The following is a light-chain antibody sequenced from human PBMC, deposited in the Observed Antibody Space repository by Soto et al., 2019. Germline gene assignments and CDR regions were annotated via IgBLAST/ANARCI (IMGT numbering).Light chain of an antibody. J-gene: IGLJ2*01. CDR2: DVS. CDR1: SSDVGGYNY. CDR3: SSYTSSSTLVV. V-gene: IGLV2-14*01. Sequence: QSALTQPASVSGSPGQSITISCTGTSSDVGGYNYVSWYQQHPGKAPKLMIYDVSNRPSGVSNRFSASKSGNTASLTISGLQPEDEDDYYCSSYTSSSTLVVFGGGTKLTVL.